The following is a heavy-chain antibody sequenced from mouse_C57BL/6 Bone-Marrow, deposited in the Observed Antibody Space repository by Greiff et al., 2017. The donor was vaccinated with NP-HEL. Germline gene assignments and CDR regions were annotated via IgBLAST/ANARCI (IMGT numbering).Heavy chain of an antibody. Sequence: VQLKESGAELVKPGASVKISCKASGYEFSNYWMNWVKQRPGKGLEWIGQIYPGDGDTNYNGKFKDKATLTADKSSSTAYMQLSRLTSEDSAVYFCARGAYWGQGTLVTVSA. J-gene: IGHJ3*01. V-gene: IGHV1-80*01. CDR1: GYEFSNYW. CDR2: IYPGDGDT. CDR3: ARGAY.